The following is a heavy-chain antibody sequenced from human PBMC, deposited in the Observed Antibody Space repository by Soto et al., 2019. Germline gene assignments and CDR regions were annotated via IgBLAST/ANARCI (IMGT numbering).Heavy chain of an antibody. CDR2: VYDNGRP. Sequence: ASETLSLTCTISGGSISVYYWSWIRQSPRQGLEWIGYVYDNGRPYYSPSLKSRVTISADTSKNQISLKLTSATAADTAVYYCARGVGSSPPRYWGRGTLVTVPQ. V-gene: IGHV4-59*01. CDR1: GGSISVYY. D-gene: IGHD3-9*01. J-gene: IGHJ4*02. CDR3: ARGVGSSPPRY.